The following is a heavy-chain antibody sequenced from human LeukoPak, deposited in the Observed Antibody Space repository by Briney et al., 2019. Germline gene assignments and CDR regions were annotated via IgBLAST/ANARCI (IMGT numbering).Heavy chain of an antibody. J-gene: IGHJ4*02. CDR1: GFTFSSHW. Sequence: PGGSLRLSCAASGFTFSSHWMSWVRQAPGKGLEWVANINQDGSEKYYVDSVKGRFTISRDSAKNSLYLQMNSLRAEDTAVYYCARAPRYWGQGTLVTVSS. CDR2: INQDGSEK. V-gene: IGHV3-7*01. CDR3: ARAPRY.